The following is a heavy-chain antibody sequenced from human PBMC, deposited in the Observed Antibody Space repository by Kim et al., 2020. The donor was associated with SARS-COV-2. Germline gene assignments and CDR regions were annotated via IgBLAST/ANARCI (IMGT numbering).Heavy chain of an antibody. J-gene: IGHJ4*02. CDR2: IIPIFGTA. V-gene: IGHV1-69*13. Sequence: SVKVSCKASGGTFSSYAISWVRQAPGQGLEWMGGIIPIFGTANYAQKFQGRVTITADESTSTAYMELSSLRSEDTAVYYCARDQYCSGGSCYSYPGAYWGQGTLVTVSS. CDR1: GGTFSSYA. D-gene: IGHD2-15*01. CDR3: ARDQYCSGGSCYSYPGAY.